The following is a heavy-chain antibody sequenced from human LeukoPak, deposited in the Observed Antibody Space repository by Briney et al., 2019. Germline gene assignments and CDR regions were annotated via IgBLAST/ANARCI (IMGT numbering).Heavy chain of an antibody. V-gene: IGHV3-30*18. CDR2: ISYDGSNK. CDR3: AKDPGWGYFDY. D-gene: IGHD6-19*01. J-gene: IGHJ4*02. Sequence: GGSLRLSCAASGFTFDDYAMHWVRQAPGKGLEWVAVISYDGSNKYYADSVKGRFTIPRDNSKNTLYLQMNSLRAEDTAVYYCAKDPGWGYFDYWGQGTLVTVSS. CDR1: GFTFDDYA.